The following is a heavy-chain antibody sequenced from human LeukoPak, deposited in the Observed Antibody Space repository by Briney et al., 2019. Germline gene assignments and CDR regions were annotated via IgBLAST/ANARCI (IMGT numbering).Heavy chain of an antibody. Sequence: PGGSLRLSCAASGFSFSDYGMHWVRQAPGKGLEWVSLISGSGGSTYYADSVKGRFTISRDNSKNTLYLQMNSLRAEDTAVYYCAKVKRYSSGWYFDYWGQGTLVTVSS. V-gene: IGHV3-23*01. CDR1: GFSFSDYG. CDR2: ISGSGGST. D-gene: IGHD6-19*01. CDR3: AKVKRYSSGWYFDY. J-gene: IGHJ4*02.